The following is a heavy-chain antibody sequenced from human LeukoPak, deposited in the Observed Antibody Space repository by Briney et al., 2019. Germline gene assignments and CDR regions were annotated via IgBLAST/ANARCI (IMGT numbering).Heavy chain of an antibody. V-gene: IGHV4-61*02. J-gene: IGHJ1*01. Sequence: NSSETLSLTCTVSGGSISSGSYYWSWIRQPAGKGLEWIGRIYTSGSTNYNPSLKSRVTVSVDTSKNQFSLKLSSVTAADTAVYYCARAAAAAPAEYFQHWGQGTLVTVSS. CDR3: ARAAAAAPAEYFQH. CDR2: IYTSGST. CDR1: GGSISSGSYY. D-gene: IGHD6-13*01.